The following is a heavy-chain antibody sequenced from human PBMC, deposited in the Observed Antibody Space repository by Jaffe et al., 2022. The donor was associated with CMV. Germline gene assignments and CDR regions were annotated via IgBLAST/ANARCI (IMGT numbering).Heavy chain of an antibody. CDR3: AHRVVTAIPGINWFDP. Sequence: QITLKESGPTLVKPTQTLTLTCTFSGFSLSTSGVGVGWIRQPPGKALEWLALIYWNDDKRYSPSLKSRLTITKDTSKNQVVLTMTNMDPVDTATYYCAHRVVTAIPGINWFDPWGQGTLVTVSS. D-gene: IGHD2-21*02. J-gene: IGHJ5*02. CDR1: GFSLSTSGVG. V-gene: IGHV2-5*01. CDR2: IYWNDDK.